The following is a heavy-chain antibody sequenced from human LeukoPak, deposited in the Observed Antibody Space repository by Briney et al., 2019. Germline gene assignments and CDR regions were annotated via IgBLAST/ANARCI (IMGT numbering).Heavy chain of an antibody. V-gene: IGHV4-39*01. CDR2: IYYSGST. J-gene: IGHJ4*02. CDR1: GGSISSSSYY. CDR3: ASRYDYSNYIDY. Sequence: SETLSLTCTVSGGSISSSSYYWGWIRQPPGKGLEWIGIIYYSGSTYYNPSLKSRVTISVDTSKNQFSLKLSSVTAADTAVYYCASRYDYSNYIDYWGQGTLVTVSS. D-gene: IGHD4-11*01.